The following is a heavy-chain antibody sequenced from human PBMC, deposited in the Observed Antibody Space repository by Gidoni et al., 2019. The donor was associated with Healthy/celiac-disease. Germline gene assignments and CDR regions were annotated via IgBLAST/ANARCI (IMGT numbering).Heavy chain of an antibody. J-gene: IGHJ4*02. CDR3: ARSITMVRGVIPYFDY. D-gene: IGHD3-10*01. CDR1: GGSISSGRYY. V-gene: IGHV4-31*03. Sequence: QVQLQESGPGRVKPSQTLSLPCTVSGGSISSGRYYWTWIRQHPGKGLEWIGYIYYSGRTYYNPSLKSRVTISVDTSKNQVFLRLSSVTAADTALYYCARSITMVRGVIPYFDYWGQGTLVTVSS. CDR2: IYYSGRT.